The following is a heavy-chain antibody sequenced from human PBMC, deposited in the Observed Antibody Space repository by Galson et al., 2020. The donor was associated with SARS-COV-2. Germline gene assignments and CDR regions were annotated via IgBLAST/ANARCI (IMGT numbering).Heavy chain of an antibody. Sequence: QLGESLKISCAASGFTFSSYGMHWVRQAPGKGLEWVAVIWYDGSNKYYADSVKGRFTISRDNSKNTLYLQMNSLRAEDTAVYYCARDGSGGGPAGGTSAYYYYGMDVWGQGTTVTVSS. J-gene: IGHJ6*02. D-gene: IGHD2-2*01. V-gene: IGHV3-33*01. CDR2: IWYDGSNK. CDR1: GFTFSSYG. CDR3: ARDGSGGGPAGGTSAYYYYGMDV.